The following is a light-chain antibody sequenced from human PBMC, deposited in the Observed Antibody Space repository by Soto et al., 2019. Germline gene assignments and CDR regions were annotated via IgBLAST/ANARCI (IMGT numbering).Light chain of an antibody. V-gene: IGKV1-5*03. Sequence: DIQLTQSPSTLSASVGDRVTIACRSSGSISTWFAWYQQKPGKATNLLIYKASSLESGVPYRFSGSESGTDFTLTISNLQPEDCAIYFCQQANSFPITFGQGTRLEIK. CDR3: QQANSFPIT. J-gene: IGKJ5*01. CDR1: GSISTW. CDR2: KAS.